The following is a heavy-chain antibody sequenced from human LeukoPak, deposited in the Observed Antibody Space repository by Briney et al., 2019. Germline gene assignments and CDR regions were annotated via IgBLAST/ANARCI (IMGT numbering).Heavy chain of an antibody. D-gene: IGHD3-3*01. CDR3: QSRYLEWLLDY. Sequence: SETLSLTCTVSGGSISSGGYYWSWIRQHPGKGLEWIGYIYYSGSTYYNPSLKSRVTISVDTSKNQFSLKLSSVTAADTAIYYCQSRYLEWLLDYWGQGTLVTVSS. CDR1: GGSISSGGYY. V-gene: IGHV4-31*03. J-gene: IGHJ4*02. CDR2: IYYSGST.